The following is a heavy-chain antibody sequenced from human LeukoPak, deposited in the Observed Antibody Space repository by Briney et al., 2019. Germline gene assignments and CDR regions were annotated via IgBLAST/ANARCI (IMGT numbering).Heavy chain of an antibody. CDR3: ARGAAYSSGWFHYYFDY. Sequence: ASVKVSCKVSGYTLTELSMHWVRQAPGKGLEWMGGFDPEDGETIYAQKFQGRVTMTEDTSTDTAYMELSSLRAEDTALYYCARGAAYSSGWFHYYFDYWGQGTLVTVSS. V-gene: IGHV1-24*01. CDR2: FDPEDGET. J-gene: IGHJ4*02. D-gene: IGHD6-19*01. CDR1: GYTLTELS.